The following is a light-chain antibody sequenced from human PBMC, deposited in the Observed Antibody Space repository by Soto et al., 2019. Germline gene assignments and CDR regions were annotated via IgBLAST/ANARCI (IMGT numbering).Light chain of an antibody. CDR3: AAWDGSLSAVL. CDR1: GSNIGSNG. Sequence: QPVLTQPPSASGTPGQRVTISCSGSGSNIGSNGVNWYQHIPGTAPKLLIYSDNQRPSGVPARFSGSKSGTSASLAISGLQSEDEADYYCAAWDGSLSAVLFGGGTKLTVL. CDR2: SDN. V-gene: IGLV1-44*01. J-gene: IGLJ2*01.